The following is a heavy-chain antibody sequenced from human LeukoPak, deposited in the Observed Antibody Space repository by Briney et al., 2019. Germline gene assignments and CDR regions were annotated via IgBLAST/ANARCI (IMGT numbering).Heavy chain of an antibody. CDR3: ARATYYDILTGTFDY. D-gene: IGHD3-9*01. CDR1: GYTFTSYY. V-gene: IGHV1-46*01. J-gene: IGHJ4*02. Sequence: ASVKVSCKASGYTFTSYYMHWVRQAPGQGLEWMGIINPSGGSTSYAQKFQGWVTMTRDTSISTAYMELSRLRSDDTAVYYCARATYYDILTGTFDYWGQGTLVTVSS. CDR2: INPSGGST.